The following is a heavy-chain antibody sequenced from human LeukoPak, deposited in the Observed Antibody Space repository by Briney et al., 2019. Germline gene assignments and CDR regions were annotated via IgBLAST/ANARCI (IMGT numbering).Heavy chain of an antibody. V-gene: IGHV3-30*18. CDR2: ISYDGSNK. D-gene: IGHD2-15*01. CDR1: GFTFSSYG. J-gene: IGHJ4*02. CDR3: AKAFDCSGGSCYIDY. Sequence: GGSLRLSCAASGFTFSSYGMHWVRQAPGKGLEWVAVISYDGSNKYYADSVKGRFTISRDNSKNTLYLQMNSLRAEDTAVYYCAKAFDCSGGSCYIDYWGQGTLVTVSS.